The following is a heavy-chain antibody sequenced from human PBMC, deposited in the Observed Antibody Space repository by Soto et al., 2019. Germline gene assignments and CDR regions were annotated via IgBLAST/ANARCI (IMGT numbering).Heavy chain of an antibody. Sequence: GGSLRLSCAASGFTVSSNYMSWVRQAPGKGLEWVSVIYSGGSTYYADSVKGRFTISRDNSKSTLYLQMNSLRAEDTAVYYCARVYDFWSGYPLDPWGQGTLVTVSS. J-gene: IGHJ5*02. CDR3: ARVYDFWSGYPLDP. V-gene: IGHV3-53*01. CDR2: IYSGGST. D-gene: IGHD3-3*01. CDR1: GFTVSSNY.